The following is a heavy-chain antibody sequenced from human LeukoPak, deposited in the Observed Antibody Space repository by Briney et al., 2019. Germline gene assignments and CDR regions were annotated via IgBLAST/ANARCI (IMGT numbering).Heavy chain of an antibody. J-gene: IGHJ4*02. D-gene: IGHD6-19*01. CDR3: ARLPGIAVAGHAD. CDR2: IYYSGST. V-gene: IGHV4-59*01. Sequence: SETLSLTCTVSGGSISSYYWSWIRQPPGKGLEWIGYIYYSGSTNYNPSLKSRVTISVDTSKNQFSLKLSSVTAADTAVYYCARLPGIAVAGHADWGQGTLVTVSS. CDR1: GGSISSYY.